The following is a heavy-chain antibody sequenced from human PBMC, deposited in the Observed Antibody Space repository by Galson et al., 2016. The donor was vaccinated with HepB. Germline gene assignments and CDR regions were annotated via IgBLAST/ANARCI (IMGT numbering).Heavy chain of an antibody. CDR2: ISYNGSSK. D-gene: IGHD6-19*01. J-gene: IGHJ4*02. Sequence: SLRLSCAASGFTFSTYVMHWVRQAPGKGLEWVAHISYNGSSKYYADSVKGRFTIFRDNSKNTLYLQMNSLRVEDRAVYYCAREVEQWLVPLDYWGQGTLVTVSS. CDR3: AREVEQWLVPLDY. V-gene: IGHV3-30-3*01. CDR1: GFTFSTYV.